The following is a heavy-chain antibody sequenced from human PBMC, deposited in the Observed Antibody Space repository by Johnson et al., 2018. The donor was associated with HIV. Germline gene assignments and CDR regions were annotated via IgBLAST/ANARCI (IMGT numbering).Heavy chain of an antibody. V-gene: IGHV3-9*01. CDR1: GFTFDDYA. CDR3: AETPGIAAAGTGYAFDI. Sequence: VQLVESGGGLVQPGRSLRLSCAASGFTFDDYAMHWVRQAPGKGLEWVSGISWNSGSIGYADSVKGRFTISRDNAEKSLYLQMNSLRAEDTAVYYCAETPGIAAAGTGYAFDIWGQGTMVTVSS. J-gene: IGHJ3*02. CDR2: ISWNSGSI. D-gene: IGHD6-13*01.